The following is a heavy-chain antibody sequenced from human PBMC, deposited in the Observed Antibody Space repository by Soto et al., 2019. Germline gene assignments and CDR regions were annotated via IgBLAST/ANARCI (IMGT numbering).Heavy chain of an antibody. V-gene: IGHV3-15*07. Sequence: GSLRLSCAASGFTFSNAWMNWVRQAPGKGLEWVGRIKSKTDGGTTDYAAPVKGRFTISRDDSKNTLYLQMNSLKTEDTAVFYFTSDLLGRWFGELLSYYVMDVGAKGTTVTVSS. J-gene: IGHJ6*04. D-gene: IGHD3-10*01. CDR3: TSDLLGRWFGELLSYYVMDV. CDR2: IKSKTDGGTT. CDR1: GFTFSNAW.